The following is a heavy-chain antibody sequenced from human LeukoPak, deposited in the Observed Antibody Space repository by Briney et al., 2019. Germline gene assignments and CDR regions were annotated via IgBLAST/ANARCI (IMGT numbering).Heavy chain of an antibody. CDR3: ARGGARAAGYKVPDWYFDL. D-gene: IGHD5-18*01. CDR1: GFTFSSYD. Sequence: PGGSLRISCAASGFTFSSYDMTWVRQAPGRGLEWVSSIRPSGDNTYYGDSVKGRFTISRDNAKNSLYLQMNSLRAEDTAVYYCARGGARAAGYKVPDWYFDLWGRGTLVTVSS. CDR2: IRPSGDNT. V-gene: IGHV3-23*01. J-gene: IGHJ2*01.